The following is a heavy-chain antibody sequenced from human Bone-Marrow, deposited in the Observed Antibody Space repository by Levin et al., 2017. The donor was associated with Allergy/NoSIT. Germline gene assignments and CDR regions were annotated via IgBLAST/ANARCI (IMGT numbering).Heavy chain of an antibody. CDR2: ISAGDAST. Sequence: PGASVKVSCAASGFTFSSSAMTWVRQAPGKGLEWVSSISAGDASTYYTDSVKGRLTVSRDNSKNTLYLQMNSLRVEDTALYYCAKVRRGLDAFDIWGQGTMVTVSS. CDR1: GFTFSSSA. V-gene: IGHV3-23*01. CDR3: AKVRRGLDAFDI. D-gene: IGHD3/OR15-3a*01. J-gene: IGHJ3*02.